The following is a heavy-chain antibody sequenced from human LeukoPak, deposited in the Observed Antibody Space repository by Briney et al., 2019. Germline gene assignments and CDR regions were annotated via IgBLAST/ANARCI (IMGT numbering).Heavy chain of an antibody. V-gene: IGHV5-51*01. CDR3: ARDLGYSSGWLDY. D-gene: IGHD6-19*01. J-gene: IGHJ4*02. CDR1: GYSFTNYW. CDR2: THPSDSDT. Sequence: GESLKISCKASGYSFTNYWIGWVRQMPGKGLEWMGVTHPSDSDTRYCPSFQGQITISADMSISTAFLQWSSLKASDTAMYYCARDLGYSSGWLDYWGQGTLVTVSS.